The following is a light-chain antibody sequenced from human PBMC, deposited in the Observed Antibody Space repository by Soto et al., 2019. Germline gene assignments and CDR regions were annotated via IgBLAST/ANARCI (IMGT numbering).Light chain of an antibody. J-gene: IGLJ2*01. CDR1: SGHSSYA. CDR2: LNSDGSH. Sequence: QSVLTQSPSASASLGASVKLTCTLSSGHSSYAIAWHQQQPEKGPRYLMKLNSDGSHSKGDGIPDRFSGSSSGAERYLTISSLQSEDDADYYCQTWGTGMLFGGGTKLTVL. V-gene: IGLV4-69*01. CDR3: QTWGTGML.